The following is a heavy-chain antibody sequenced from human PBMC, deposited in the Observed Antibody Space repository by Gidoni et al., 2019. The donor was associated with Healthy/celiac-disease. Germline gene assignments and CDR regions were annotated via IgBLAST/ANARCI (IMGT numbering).Heavy chain of an antibody. Sequence: QVQLVQSGAEVKKPGSSVKVSCKASGGTFSSYAISWVRQAPGQGLDLMGRIIPILGIANYAQKFQGRVTITADKSTSTAYMELSSLRSEDTAVYYCARDHPTLYGGKSYLHSSWSDYWGQGTLVTVSS. CDR2: IIPILGIA. J-gene: IGHJ4*02. CDR3: ARDHPTLYGGKSYLHSSWSDY. V-gene: IGHV1-69*04. CDR1: GGTFSSYA. D-gene: IGHD4-17*01.